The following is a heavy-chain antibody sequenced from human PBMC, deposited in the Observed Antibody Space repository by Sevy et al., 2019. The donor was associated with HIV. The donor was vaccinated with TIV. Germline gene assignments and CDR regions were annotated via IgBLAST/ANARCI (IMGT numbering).Heavy chain of an antibody. CDR1: GFPFSDAW. Sequence: GGSLRLSCAASGFPFSDAWMNWVRQAPGKGLEWVGLIKNENDGGTTDYAEPVKGRSTISREDSKNTLYLQKSSLKTEDTAMYYCTTDCGTRTTWVSGFELWGQGTIVIVSS. J-gene: IGHJ3*01. D-gene: IGHD1-7*01. CDR3: TTDCGTRTTWVSGFEL. V-gene: IGHV3-15*01. CDR2: IKNENDGGTT.